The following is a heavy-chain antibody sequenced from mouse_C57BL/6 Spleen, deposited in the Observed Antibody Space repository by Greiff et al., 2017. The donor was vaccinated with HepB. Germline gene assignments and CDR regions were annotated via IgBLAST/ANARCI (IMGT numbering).Heavy chain of an antibody. Sequence: DVQLVESGGGLVQPGGSMKLSCVASGFTFSNYWMNWVRQSPEKGLEWVAQIRLKSDNYATHYAESVKGRFTISRDDSKSSVYLQMNNLRAEDTGIYYCTGYYSNRYYAMDYWGQGTSVTVSS. CDR1: GFTFSNYW. CDR2: IRLKSDNYAT. D-gene: IGHD2-5*01. CDR3: TGYYSNRYYAMDY. V-gene: IGHV6-3*01. J-gene: IGHJ4*01.